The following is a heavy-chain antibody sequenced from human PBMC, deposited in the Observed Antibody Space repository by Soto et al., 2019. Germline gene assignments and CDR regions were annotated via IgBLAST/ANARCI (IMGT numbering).Heavy chain of an antibody. CDR2: ISGGGGST. CDR1: GFTFSNYA. D-gene: IGHD3-10*01. J-gene: IGHJ4*02. Sequence: EVQLLESGGDLVQSGGSLRLSCAASGFTFSNYAMSWVRQAPGKGLEWLSGISGGGGSTYYADSVKGRFTISRDNSKNTLYLQMNSLRAEDTALYYCAYTSGSHLGSQQNWGQGTLVTVSS. CDR3: AYTSGSHLGSQQN. V-gene: IGHV3-23*01.